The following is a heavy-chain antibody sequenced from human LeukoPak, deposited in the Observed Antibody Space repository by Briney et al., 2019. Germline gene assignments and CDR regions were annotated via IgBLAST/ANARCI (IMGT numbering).Heavy chain of an antibody. Sequence: LTGGSLRLSCVGSAFTFNAYAMSWVRQRPGKGPEWVAIISSSGDATDYAESVKDRLSISRDNTKKTLFLQINSPRADDTAIYYCAKDPRAMGRYFFDDWDQGSLVTVSS. D-gene: IGHD3-16*01. CDR2: ISSSGDAT. J-gene: IGHJ4*01. CDR3: AKDPRAMGRYFFDD. V-gene: IGHV3-23*01. CDR1: AFTFNAYA.